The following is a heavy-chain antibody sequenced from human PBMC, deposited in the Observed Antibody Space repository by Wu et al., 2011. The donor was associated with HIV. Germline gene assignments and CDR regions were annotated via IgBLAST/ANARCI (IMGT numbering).Heavy chain of an antibody. CDR1: GYIFTTND. V-gene: IGHV1-8*01. CDR2: MNPNSANT. J-gene: IGHJ3*02. Sequence: QVQLVQSGAEVKKPGASVKVSCKASGYIFTTNDIIWVRQATGQGLEWMGWMNPNSANTGYGEKFQGRVTISINTSISTAYMEVRSLTSEDTALYYCVRVSYYYDGSGYNDAFDIWGQGTMVSVSS. D-gene: IGHD3-22*01. CDR3: VRVSYYYDGSGYNDAFDI.